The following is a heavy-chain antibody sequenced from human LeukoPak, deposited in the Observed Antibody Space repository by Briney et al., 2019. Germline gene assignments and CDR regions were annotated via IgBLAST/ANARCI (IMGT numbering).Heavy chain of an antibody. Sequence: GGSLRLSCAASGFTFSSYGMNWVRQAPGKGLEWVSVISDSGGKTHYADSVKGRFTISRDNSKNTLYLQMNSLRLEDTAVYYCATRPGYRAFDYWGQGTLVTASS. V-gene: IGHV3-23*01. J-gene: IGHJ4*02. D-gene: IGHD1-1*01. CDR1: GFTFSSYG. CDR2: ISDSGGKT. CDR3: ATRPGYRAFDY.